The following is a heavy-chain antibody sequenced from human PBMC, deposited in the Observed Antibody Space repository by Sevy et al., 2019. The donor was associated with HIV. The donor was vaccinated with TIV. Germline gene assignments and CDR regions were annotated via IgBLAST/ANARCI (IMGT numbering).Heavy chain of an antibody. CDR2: ISGTGNTK. J-gene: IGHJ5*02. Sequence: GGSLRLSCVGSGFRFSGYYMNWIRQAPGKGLEWVSYISGTGNTKYYTDSVKGRFTISRDNAKNTLYLQMNSLRAEDTAVYYCAKDLRVVIPAAMQPADLWGQGTLVTVSS. CDR1: GFRFSGYY. D-gene: IGHD2-2*01. V-gene: IGHV3-11*04. CDR3: AKDLRVVIPAAMQPADL.